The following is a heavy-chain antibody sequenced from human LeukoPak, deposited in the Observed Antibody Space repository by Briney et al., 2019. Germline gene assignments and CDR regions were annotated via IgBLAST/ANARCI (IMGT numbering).Heavy chain of an antibody. CDR2: ISSSSSYI. D-gene: IGHD7-27*01. CDR1: GFTFRNYG. V-gene: IGHV3-21*01. Sequence: GGSLRLSCAASGFTFRNYGMNWVRQAPGKGLEWGSYISSSSSYIYYADSVKGRFTISRDNAKNSLFLQMNSLRAEDTAVYYCARDFFASGDYPTFDYWGQGTLVTVSS. J-gene: IGHJ4*02. CDR3: ARDFFASGDYPTFDY.